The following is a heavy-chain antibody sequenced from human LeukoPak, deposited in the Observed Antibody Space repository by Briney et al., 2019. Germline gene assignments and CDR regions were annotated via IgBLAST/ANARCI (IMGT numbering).Heavy chain of an antibody. CDR2: MSGSGGST. J-gene: IGHJ4*02. Sequence: TGRSLRLSCAASGFTFSSYAMSWVRHAPGQGLRGGSAMSGSGGSTYYADSVKGRFTISRDNSKNTLYLQMNSLRAEDTAVYYCGKLGYGSGTVIWGQGTLVTVSS. CDR3: GKLGYGSGTVI. D-gene: IGHD3-10*01. CDR1: GFTFSSYA. V-gene: IGHV3-23*01.